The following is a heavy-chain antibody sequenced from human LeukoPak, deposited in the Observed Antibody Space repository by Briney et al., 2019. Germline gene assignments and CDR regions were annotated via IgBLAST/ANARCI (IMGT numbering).Heavy chain of an antibody. Sequence: GRTLRHSCAASGFTFSRFAMPRVRQAPDKGLKRVAVISYDGSNKYYADSVKGRFTISRDNSKNTVFLQMNSLRPEDTAVYYCARGGGPDTAMNLDYWGQGTLVTVSS. J-gene: IGHJ4*02. D-gene: IGHD5-18*01. CDR3: ARGGGPDTAMNLDY. CDR2: ISYDGSNK. CDR1: GFTFSRFA. V-gene: IGHV3-30*04.